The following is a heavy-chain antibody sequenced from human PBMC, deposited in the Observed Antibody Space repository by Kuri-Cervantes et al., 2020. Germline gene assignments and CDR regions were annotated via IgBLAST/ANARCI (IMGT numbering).Heavy chain of an antibody. D-gene: IGHD3-22*01. CDR3: ARVLPPRRYYSSSGYFDY. CDR1: GYTFTSYY. J-gene: IGHJ4*02. CDR2: INPSGGST. Sequence: ASVKVSCKASGYTFTSYYMHWVRQAPGQGLEWMGIINPSGGSTSYAQKFQGRVTMTRDTSTSTVYMELSSLRSEDTAVYYCARVLPPRRYYSSSGYFDYWGQGTLVTVSS. V-gene: IGHV1-46*01.